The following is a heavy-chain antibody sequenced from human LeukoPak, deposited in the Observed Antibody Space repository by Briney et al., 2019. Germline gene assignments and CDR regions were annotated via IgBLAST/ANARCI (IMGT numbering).Heavy chain of an antibody. Sequence: SETLSLTCAVYGGSFSGYYWSWIRQPPGKGLKWIGEINHSGSTNYNPSLKSRVTISVDTSKNQFSLKLSSVTAADTAVYYCARAAWIQLWKAARLFDYWGQGTLVTVSS. V-gene: IGHV4-34*01. CDR1: GGSFSGYY. CDR2: INHSGST. J-gene: IGHJ4*02. CDR3: ARAAWIQLWKAARLFDY. D-gene: IGHD5-18*01.